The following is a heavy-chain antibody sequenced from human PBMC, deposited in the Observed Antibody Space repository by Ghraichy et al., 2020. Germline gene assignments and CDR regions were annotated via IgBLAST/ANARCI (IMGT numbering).Heavy chain of an antibody. D-gene: IGHD3-16*01. CDR3: VRDRTFRQGTSYFDARDF. CDR2: IRWNGDEK. Sequence: VANIRWNGDEKNYVDSVKGRFTVSRDNAKNSLCLHMNSLRVEDTAVYYCVRDRTFRQGTSYFDARDFWGQGTMVTVSS. J-gene: IGHJ3*01. V-gene: IGHV3-7*01.